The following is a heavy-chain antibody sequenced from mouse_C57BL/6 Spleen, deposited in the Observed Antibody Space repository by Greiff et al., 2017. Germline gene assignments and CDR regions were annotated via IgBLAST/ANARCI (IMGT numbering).Heavy chain of an antibody. J-gene: IGHJ2*01. V-gene: IGHV1-61*01. CDR1: GYTFTSYW. Sequence: QVQLQQSGAELVRPGSSVKLSCKASGYTFTSYWMDWVKQRPGQGLEWIGNIYPSDSETHYNQKFKDKATLTVDKSSSTAYMQLSSLTSEDSAVYYCARMGQLRLLDYWGQGTTLTVSS. CDR2: IYPSDSET. CDR3: ARMGQLRLLDY. D-gene: IGHD3-2*02.